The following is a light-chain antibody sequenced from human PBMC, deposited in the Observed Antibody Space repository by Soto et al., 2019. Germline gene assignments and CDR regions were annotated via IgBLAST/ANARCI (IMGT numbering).Light chain of an antibody. CDR3: LTWDSSLRAGV. J-gene: IGLJ2*01. CDR2: DSN. V-gene: IGLV1-51*01. Sequence: QSALTQPPSVSAAPGQTVTISCSGSTSNIGNNYVSWYQQVPGTAPKLLIYDSNKRPSGIPDRFSGSKSGTSATLGITGLQTGDEADYYCLTWDSSLRAGVFGGGTKLTVL. CDR1: TSNIGNNY.